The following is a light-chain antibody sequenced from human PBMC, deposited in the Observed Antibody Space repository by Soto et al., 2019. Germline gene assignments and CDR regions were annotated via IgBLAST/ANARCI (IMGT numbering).Light chain of an antibody. CDR1: QSVSRY. CDR2: GAS. Sequence: EIVLTQSPATLSLSPGERATLSCRASQSVSRYLAWYQQKPGQAPRLLIYGASSRATGIPDRFSGSGSGTDFTLTISRLEPEDFAVYYCQQYGSSRITFGQGTKVDNK. V-gene: IGKV3-20*01. J-gene: IGKJ1*01. CDR3: QQYGSSRIT.